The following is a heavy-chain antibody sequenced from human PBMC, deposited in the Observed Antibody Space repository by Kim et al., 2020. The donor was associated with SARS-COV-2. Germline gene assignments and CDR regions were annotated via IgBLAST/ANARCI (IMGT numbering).Heavy chain of an antibody. CDR2: IYHNGNT. D-gene: IGHD3-22*01. Sequence: SETLSLTCAVSGGSISSDNWWSWVRQSPGKGLEWIGEIYHNGNTNYNPSLKSRVTVSVDKSKNQLSLKMISVTAADTAVYYCARECSGEDGGYRCYFDYWGKGTLVTVAS. CDR3: ARECSGEDGGYRCYFDY. CDR1: GGSISSDNW. J-gene: IGHJ4*02. V-gene: IGHV4-4*02.